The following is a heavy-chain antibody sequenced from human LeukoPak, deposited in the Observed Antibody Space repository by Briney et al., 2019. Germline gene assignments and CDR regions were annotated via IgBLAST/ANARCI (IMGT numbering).Heavy chain of an antibody. D-gene: IGHD6-13*01. V-gene: IGHV4-59*01. CDR3: ARVEFDGVAAAGSLDY. J-gene: IGHJ4*02. Sequence: SETLSLTCIVTGGSINYYYWSWIRQPPGKGLEWIGYIYYSGSTNYNPSLKSRVTISVDTSKNQFSLKVRSVTAADTAVYYCARVEFDGVAAAGSLDYWGQGILVTVSS. CDR2: IYYSGST. CDR1: GGSINYYY.